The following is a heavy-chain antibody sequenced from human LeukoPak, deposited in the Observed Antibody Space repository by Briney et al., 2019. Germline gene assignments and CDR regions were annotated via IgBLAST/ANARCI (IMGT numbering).Heavy chain of an antibody. CDR2: INPNSGGT. CDR1: GYTFTGYY. CDR3: AREAAAGSNWFDP. V-gene: IGHV1-2*02. Sequence: ASVKVSCKASGYTFTGYYMHWVRQAPGQGLEWMGWINPNSGGTNYAQKFQGRVTMTGDTSISTAYMELSRLRSDDTAVYYCAREAAAGSNWFDPWGQGTLVTVSS. D-gene: IGHD6-13*01. J-gene: IGHJ5*02.